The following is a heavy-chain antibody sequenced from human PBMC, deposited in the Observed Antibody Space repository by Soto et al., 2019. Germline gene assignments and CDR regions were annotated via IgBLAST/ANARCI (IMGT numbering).Heavy chain of an antibody. V-gene: IGHV3-9*01. D-gene: IGHD3-3*01. CDR2: ISYNSGTV. CDR1: GLRLGDFA. CDR3: ATDRSWSLEWGFEN. Sequence: GGSLRLSCRASGLRLGDFAMHWVRQAPGKGLEWVSGISYNSGTVTYADSVKGRFTISRDNAENSLLLDMSSLTHEDTALYFCATDRSWSLEWGFENWGRGTLVTVSS. J-gene: IGHJ4*02.